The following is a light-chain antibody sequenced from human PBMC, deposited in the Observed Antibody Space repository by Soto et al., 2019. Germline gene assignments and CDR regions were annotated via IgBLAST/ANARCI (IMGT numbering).Light chain of an antibody. Sequence: ETVLTQSPGAVSLSPGERATLSCRTNQSVNNNFLAWYQQKPGQAPRLLIHGVFNRATGIPDRFSGSGSGTDFSLTISGLEPEDSAVYYCQHYDGSPRTFGQGTTLEIK. CDR1: QSVNNNF. V-gene: IGKV3-20*01. CDR2: GVF. CDR3: QHYDGSPRT. J-gene: IGKJ2*01.